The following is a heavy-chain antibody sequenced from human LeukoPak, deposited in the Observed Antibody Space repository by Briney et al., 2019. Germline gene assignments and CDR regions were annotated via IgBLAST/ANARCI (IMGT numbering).Heavy chain of an antibody. Sequence: PGGSLRLSCAASGFTFSSYAMSWVRQAPGKGLESVSAISSSSSYIYYADSVKGRFTISRDNAKNSLYLQMNSLRAEDTAVYYCARGGTVTTYFDYWGQGTLVTVSS. D-gene: IGHD4-11*01. CDR3: ARGGTVTTYFDY. J-gene: IGHJ4*02. CDR2: ISSSSSYI. V-gene: IGHV3-21*01. CDR1: GFTFSSYA.